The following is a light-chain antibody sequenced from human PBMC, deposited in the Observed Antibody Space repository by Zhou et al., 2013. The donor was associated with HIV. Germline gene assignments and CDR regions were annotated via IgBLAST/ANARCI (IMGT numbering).Light chain of an antibody. J-gene: IGKJ3*01. CDR1: QDIEKS. CDR3: QQYASLVT. CDR2: DTS. V-gene: IGKV1-33*01. Sequence: DIQMTQSPSSLSTSVGDRVTITCQASQDIEKSLNWYQQKPGKAPKLLISDTSNLEIGVPSRFSGSGSGTHFTFIISGLQTEDFATYYCQQYASLVTFGPGTKVDI.